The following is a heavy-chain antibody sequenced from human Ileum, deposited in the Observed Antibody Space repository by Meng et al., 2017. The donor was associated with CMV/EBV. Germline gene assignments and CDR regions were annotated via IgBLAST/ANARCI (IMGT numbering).Heavy chain of an antibody. CDR3: AGGIKTGIVDY. CDR2: IYYSGST. J-gene: IGHJ4*02. V-gene: IGHV4-39*07. D-gene: IGHD3-9*01. CDR1: GGSLGSSDYY. Sequence: QLRGSGPGRVMPPETLSLPCTVPGGSLGSSDYYWGWIRQPPGKGLEWIATIYYSGSTYYNPSLKAPVTISVDTSKNQFSLRLSSVTAADTAVYYCAGGIKTGIVDYWGQGTLVTVSS.